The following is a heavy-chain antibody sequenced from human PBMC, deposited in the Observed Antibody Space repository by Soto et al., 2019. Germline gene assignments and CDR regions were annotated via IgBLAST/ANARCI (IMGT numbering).Heavy chain of an antibody. CDR3: AKDGHPPYDYYGMDV. V-gene: IGHV3-43*01. CDR1: GFTFDDYT. Sequence: EVQLVESGGVVVQPGGSLRLSCAASGFTFDDYTMHWVRQAPGKGLEWVSLISWDGGSTYYADSVKGRFTISRDNSKNSLYLQMNSLRTEDTALCYCAKDGHPPYDYYGMDVWGQGTTVTVSS. J-gene: IGHJ6*02. D-gene: IGHD2-21*01. CDR2: ISWDGGST.